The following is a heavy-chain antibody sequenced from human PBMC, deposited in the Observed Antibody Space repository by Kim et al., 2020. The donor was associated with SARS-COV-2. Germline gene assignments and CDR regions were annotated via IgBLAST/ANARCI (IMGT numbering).Heavy chain of an antibody. J-gene: IGHJ6*01. Sequence: GGSLRLSCAASGFSVSSNYMNWVRQAPGKGLEWVSVIYSGSSTYYSEAVEERRFITRSDTAKTLHYLMNNRRREDTAAEYCSTESSSGGPHGYYGIGV. CDR2: IYSGSST. CDR3: STESSSGGPHGYYGIGV. V-gene: IGHV3-53*01. D-gene: IGHD3-22*01. CDR1: GFSVSSNY.